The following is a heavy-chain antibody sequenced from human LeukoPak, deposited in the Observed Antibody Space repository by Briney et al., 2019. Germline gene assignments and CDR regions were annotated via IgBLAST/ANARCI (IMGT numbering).Heavy chain of an antibody. Sequence: SETLSLTCTVSGGSIGSYYWSWIRQPPGKGLEWIGYIYYSGSTNYNPSLKSRVTISVDTSKKQFSLKLRSVTAADTAVYYCARVSGYDWESFYDYWGQGTLVTVSS. V-gene: IGHV4-59*01. D-gene: IGHD5-12*01. J-gene: IGHJ4*02. CDR2: IYYSGST. CDR3: ARVSGYDWESFYDY. CDR1: GGSIGSYY.